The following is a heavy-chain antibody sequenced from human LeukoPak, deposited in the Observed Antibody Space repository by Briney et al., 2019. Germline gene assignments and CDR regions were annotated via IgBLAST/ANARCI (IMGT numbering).Heavy chain of an antibody. CDR1: GFTFSSYC. Sequence: GGSLRLSCAASGFTFSSYCMNWIRQAPGKGLEWVSYIGTSSGTIYYADSVKGRFTISRDNAKNSLCLHTNSMRAEDTAVYFCARDENYSFDYWGQGTLVTVSS. J-gene: IGHJ4*02. V-gene: IGHV3-48*01. CDR2: IGTSSGTI. CDR3: ARDENYSFDY.